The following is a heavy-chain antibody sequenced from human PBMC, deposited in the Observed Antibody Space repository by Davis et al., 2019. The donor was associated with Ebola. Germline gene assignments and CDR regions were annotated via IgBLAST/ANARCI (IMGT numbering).Heavy chain of an antibody. CDR2: ISSSSSYI. CDR1: GFTFSSYS. V-gene: IGHV3-21*01. J-gene: IGHJ3*02. Sequence: LSLTCAASGFTFSSYSMNWVRQAPGKGLEWVSSISSSSSYIYYADSVKGRFTISRDNAKNSLYLQMNSLRAEDTAVYYCARDSLWFGELLYYDAFDIWGQGTMVTVSS. CDR3: ARDSLWFGELLYYDAFDI. D-gene: IGHD3-10*01.